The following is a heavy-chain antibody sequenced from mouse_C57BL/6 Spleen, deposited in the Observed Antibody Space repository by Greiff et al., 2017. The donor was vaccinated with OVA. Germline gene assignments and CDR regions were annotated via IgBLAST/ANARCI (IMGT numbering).Heavy chain of an antibody. D-gene: IGHD2-5*01. CDR3: ARDWTYYSNYDAMDY. CDR2: IYPGDGDT. V-gene: IGHV1-82*01. Sequence: QVQLKESGPELVKPGASVKISCKASGYAFSSSWMNWVKQRPGTGLEWIGRIYPGDGDTNYNGKFKGKATLTADKSSSTAYMQLSSLTSEDSAVYFCARDWTYYSNYDAMDYWGQGTSVTVSS. CDR1: GYAFSSSW. J-gene: IGHJ4*01.